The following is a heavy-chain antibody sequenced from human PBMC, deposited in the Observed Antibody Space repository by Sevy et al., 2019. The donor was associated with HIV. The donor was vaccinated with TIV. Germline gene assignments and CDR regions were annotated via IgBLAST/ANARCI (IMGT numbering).Heavy chain of an antibody. CDR2: IYYSGST. Sequence: SETLSLTCTVSGGSISSSSYYWGWIRQPPGKGLEWIGSIYYSGSTYYNPSLKSRVTISVDTSKNQFSLKLIAVTAADTAVYYCARQGRGGSGWYKGEDYWGQGTLVTVSS. CDR3: ARQGRGGSGWYKGEDY. CDR1: GGSISSSSYY. D-gene: IGHD6-19*01. V-gene: IGHV4-39*01. J-gene: IGHJ4*02.